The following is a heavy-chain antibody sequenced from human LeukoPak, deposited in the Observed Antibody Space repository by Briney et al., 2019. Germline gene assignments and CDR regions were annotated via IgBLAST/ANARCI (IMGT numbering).Heavy chain of an antibody. J-gene: IGHJ2*01. CDR3: ARDVYTSGWRYFDL. CDR2: INPNSGDT. V-gene: IGHV1-2*02. CDR1: GYTFTSYD. D-gene: IGHD6-19*01. Sequence: ASVKVSCKASGYTFTSYDIHWVRQAPGQGPEWMAWINPNSGDTNYAQKFQGRVTLTRDASIGTAYMEMNRLTYDDTAIYYCARDVYTSGWRYFDLWGHGTLVTVSS.